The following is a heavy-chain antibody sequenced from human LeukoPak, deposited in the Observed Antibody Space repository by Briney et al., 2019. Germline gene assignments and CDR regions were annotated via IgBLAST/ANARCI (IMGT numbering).Heavy chain of an antibody. D-gene: IGHD3-22*01. CDR1: GGSFSGYY. V-gene: IGHV4-34*01. CDR3: ARGRISDSSGYYYYYYMDV. CDR2: INHSGST. Sequence: SETLSLTCAVYGGSFSGYYWSWIRQPPGKGLEWIGEINHSGSTNYNPSLKSRVTISVDTSKNQFSLKLSSVTAADTAVYYCARGRISDSSGYYYYYYMDVWGKGTTVTVSS. J-gene: IGHJ6*03.